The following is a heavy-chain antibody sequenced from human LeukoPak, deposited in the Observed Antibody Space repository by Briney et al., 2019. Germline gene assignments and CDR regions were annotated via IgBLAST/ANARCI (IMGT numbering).Heavy chain of an antibody. CDR3: AKVRSYSSSWYYFDY. CDR2: ISWNSGSI. V-gene: IGHV3-9*01. Sequence: GGSLRLSCAASGFTFDDYGMSWVRQAPGKGLEWVSGISWNSGSIGYADSVKGRFTISRDNAKNSLYLQMNSLRAEDTALYYCAKVRSYSSSWYYFDYWGQGTLVTVSS. D-gene: IGHD6-13*01. J-gene: IGHJ4*02. CDR1: GFTFDDYG.